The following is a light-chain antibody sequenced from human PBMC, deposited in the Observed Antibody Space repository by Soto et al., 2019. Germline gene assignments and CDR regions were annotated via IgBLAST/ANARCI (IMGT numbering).Light chain of an antibody. CDR3: SSHTSSRVI. V-gene: IGLV2-14*03. J-gene: IGLJ2*01. CDR1: SSDIGGYND. CDR2: GVY. Sequence: QSALTQPASVSGSPGQSITISCTGISSDIGGYNDVSWYQQHPGKAPKLMIYGVYSRPSGVSNRFSGSKSGNTASLTISGLHTEDEADYYCSSHTSSRVIFGGGTKLT.